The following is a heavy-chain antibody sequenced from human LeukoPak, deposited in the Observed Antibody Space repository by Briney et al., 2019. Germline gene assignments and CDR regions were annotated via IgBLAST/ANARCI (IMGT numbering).Heavy chain of an antibody. V-gene: IGHV3-23*01. Sequence: GGSLRLSCAASGFTFSSYAVSWVRQAPGKGLEWVSAISGSGGSTYYADSVKGRFTISRDNSKNTLYLQMNSLRAEDTAVYYCAKVPYYDFWSGYSHGMDVWGQGTTVTVSS. D-gene: IGHD3-3*01. J-gene: IGHJ6*02. CDR1: GFTFSSYA. CDR3: AKVPYYDFWSGYSHGMDV. CDR2: ISGSGGST.